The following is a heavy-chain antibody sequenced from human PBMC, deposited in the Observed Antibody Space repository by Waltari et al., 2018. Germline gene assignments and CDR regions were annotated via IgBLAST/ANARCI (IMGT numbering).Heavy chain of an antibody. CDR2: ISYDGSNK. D-gene: IGHD2-15*01. CDR3: ARSLRLHYYYYMDV. Sequence: QVQLVESGGGVVQPGRSLRLSCAASGFTFSSYAMHWVRQAPGKGLEWVAVISYDGSNKYYADSVKGRFTISRDNSKNTLYLQMNSLRAEDTAVYYCARSLRLHYYYYMDVWGKGTTVTISS. J-gene: IGHJ6*03. V-gene: IGHV3-30-3*01. CDR1: GFTFSSYA.